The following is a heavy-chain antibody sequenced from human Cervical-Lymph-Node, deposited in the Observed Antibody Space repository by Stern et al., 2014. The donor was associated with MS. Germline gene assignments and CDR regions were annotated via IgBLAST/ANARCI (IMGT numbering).Heavy chain of an antibody. CDR3: AKPLYHSYGMDV. CDR2: ISWNSGKI. CDR1: GFTLDDYA. V-gene: IGHV3-9*01. J-gene: IGHJ6*02. D-gene: IGHD3-16*01. Sequence: VQLVESGGGLVQPGRSLRLSCEASGFTLDDYAMHWVRQGPGTGLEGVSGISWNSGKIGYADSVKGRFTISRDNAKNSLYLQMNSLRAEDTALYYCAKPLYHSYGMDVWGQGTTVTVSS.